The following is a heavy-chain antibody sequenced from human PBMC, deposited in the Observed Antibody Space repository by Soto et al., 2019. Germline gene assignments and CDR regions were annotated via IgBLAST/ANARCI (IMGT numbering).Heavy chain of an antibody. D-gene: IGHD1-26*01. Sequence: EVQVVESGGGLVQPGGSLRLSCVASGFTSSSDWMHWVRQAPGKGLVWVSRINSDGSSRVYADSVKGRFTISRDNAKNTVYLQMNSLRAEDTAVYYCARPWGYWGQGTRVTVSS. CDR2: INSDGSSR. CDR1: GFTSSSDW. J-gene: IGHJ4*02. V-gene: IGHV3-74*01. CDR3: ARPWGY.